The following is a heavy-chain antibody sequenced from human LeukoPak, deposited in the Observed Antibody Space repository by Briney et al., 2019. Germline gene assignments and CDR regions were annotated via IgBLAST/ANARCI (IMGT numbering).Heavy chain of an antibody. D-gene: IGHD2-2*01. CDR2: ISSSSSYI. J-gene: IGHJ5*02. CDR1: GFTFSSYS. CDR3: ARGPRGKYQLLSATLDWFDP. Sequence: GRSLRLSCAASGFTFSSYSMNWVRQAPGKGLEWVSSISSSSSYIYYADSVKGRFTISRDNAKDPLYLQMNSLRAEDTAVYYCARGPRGKYQLLSATLDWFDPWGQGTLVTVSS. V-gene: IGHV3-21*01.